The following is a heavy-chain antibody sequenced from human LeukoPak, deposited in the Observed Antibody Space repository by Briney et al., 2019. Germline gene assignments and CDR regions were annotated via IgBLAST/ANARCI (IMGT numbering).Heavy chain of an antibody. CDR1: GGSISSYQ. CDR3: AGHHPRNTVDF. D-gene: IGHD2/OR15-2a*01. J-gene: IGHJ4*02. V-gene: IGHV4-59*08. CDR2: ISYSGFT. Sequence: SETLSLTSTVSGGSISSYQWSWIRQPPGKGLEWIGYISYSGFTNYNPSLKSRVTISLDTSKNQFSLKLTSVTAADTAVYYCAGHHPRNTVDFWGQGTLVTVSS.